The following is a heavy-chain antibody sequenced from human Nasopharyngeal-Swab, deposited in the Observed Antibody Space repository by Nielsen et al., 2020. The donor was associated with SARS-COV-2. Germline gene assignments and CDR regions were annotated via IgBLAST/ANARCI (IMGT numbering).Heavy chain of an antibody. J-gene: IGHJ6*04. Sequence: SETLSLTCAVSGGSISSGGYSWSWIRQPPGKGLEWIGYIYHSGSTYYNPSLKGRVTISVDRSKNQFSLKLSSVTAADTAVYYCARVTAARMDVWGKGTTVTVSS. V-gene: IGHV4-30-2*01. CDR2: IYHSGST. CDR1: GGSISSGGYS. CDR3: ARVTAARMDV. D-gene: IGHD2-2*01.